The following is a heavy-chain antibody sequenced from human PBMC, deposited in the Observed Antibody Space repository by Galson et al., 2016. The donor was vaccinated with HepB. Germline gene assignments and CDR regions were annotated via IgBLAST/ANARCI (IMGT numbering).Heavy chain of an antibody. J-gene: IGHJ4*02. Sequence: PALVKPTQTLTLTCTFSGFPLSTSGVGVGWIRQPPGKALEWLALIYWDDDKRYSPSLKSRLTITKDTSNNQVVLTMTNMDPVDTATYYCAHTHHTYDTSGLPFLLFDYWGQGTLVTVSS. CDR3: AHTHHTYDTSGLPFLLFDY. V-gene: IGHV2-5*02. CDR2: IYWDDDK. CDR1: GFPLSTSGVG. D-gene: IGHD3-22*01.